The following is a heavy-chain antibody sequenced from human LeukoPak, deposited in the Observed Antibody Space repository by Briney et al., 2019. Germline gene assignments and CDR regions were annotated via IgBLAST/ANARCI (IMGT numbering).Heavy chain of an antibody. CDR2: INPSSGDT. CDR1: GYTLTGYY. V-gene: IGHV1-2*02. Sequence: GASVKVSCKASGYTLTGYYMHWVRLAPGQGLEWMGWINPSSGDTNYAQKFQGRVTMTRDTSISTAYTELSRLRSDDTAVYYCAKNPYEYYFDYWGQGTLVTVSS. CDR3: AKNPYEYYFDY. J-gene: IGHJ4*02. D-gene: IGHD5-12*01.